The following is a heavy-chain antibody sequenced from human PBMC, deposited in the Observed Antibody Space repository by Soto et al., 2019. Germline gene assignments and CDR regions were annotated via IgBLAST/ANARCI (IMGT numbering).Heavy chain of an antibody. CDR1: GFTFDDYG. D-gene: IGHD5-12*01. J-gene: IGHJ3*01. Sequence: EVQLVESGGGLVQPGRSLRLSCVASGFTFDDYGLHWVRQTPEKGLEWVSSITWNSGSVFYADSVKGRFTISRDNAKNSLYLQMNGLRVEDTALYYCGKDNRGYDNDAFNVWGQGTMVTVSS. CDR3: GKDNRGYDNDAFNV. CDR2: ITWNSGSV. V-gene: IGHV3-9*01.